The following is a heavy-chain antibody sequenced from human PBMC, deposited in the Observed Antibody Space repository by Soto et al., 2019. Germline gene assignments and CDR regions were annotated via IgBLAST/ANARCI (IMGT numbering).Heavy chain of an antibody. Sequence: QVQLVQSGAEVEKPGASVKVSCKASGYTFTSYAMHWVRQAPGQRLEWMGWINAGNGNTKYSQKFQGRVTITRDTSASSAYMELSSLRSEDTAVYYCAKAPVVVPAAISYWGQGTLVTVSS. D-gene: IGHD2-2*02. CDR1: GYTFTSYA. CDR2: INAGNGNT. J-gene: IGHJ4*02. CDR3: AKAPVVVPAAISY. V-gene: IGHV1-3*01.